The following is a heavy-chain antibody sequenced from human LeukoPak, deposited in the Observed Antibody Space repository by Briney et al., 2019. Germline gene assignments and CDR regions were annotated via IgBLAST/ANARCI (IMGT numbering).Heavy chain of an antibody. V-gene: IGHV4-34*01. CDR3: ARGRATGTSRIAAAGPYKYYYYYYMDV. J-gene: IGHJ6*03. D-gene: IGHD6-13*01. CDR2: INHSGST. CDR1: GGSFSGYY. Sequence: SETLSLTCAVYGGSFSGYYWSWIRQPPGKGLEWIGEINHSGSTNYNPSLKSRVTISVDTSKNQFSLKLSSVTAADTAVCYCARGRATGTSRIAAAGPYKYYYYYYMDVWGKGTTVTVSS.